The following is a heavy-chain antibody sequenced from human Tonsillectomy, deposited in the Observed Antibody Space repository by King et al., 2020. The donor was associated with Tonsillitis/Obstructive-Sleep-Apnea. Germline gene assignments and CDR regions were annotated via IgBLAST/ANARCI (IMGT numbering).Heavy chain of an antibody. CDR1: GFTFSSYG. Sequence: VQLVESGGGVVQPGRSLRLSCAASGFTFSSYGMHWVRQAPGKGLEWVAVIWYDGINKYYADSVKGRFTISRDNSKNTLDLQMNSLRGEDTAVYYCAREGISGTKVPQGWLDPWGQGALVTVSS. CDR3: AREGISGTKVPQGWLDP. J-gene: IGHJ5*02. CDR2: IWYDGINK. V-gene: IGHV3-33*01. D-gene: IGHD1-7*01.